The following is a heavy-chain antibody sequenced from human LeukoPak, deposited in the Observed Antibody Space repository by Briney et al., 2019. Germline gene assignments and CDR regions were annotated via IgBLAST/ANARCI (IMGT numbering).Heavy chain of an antibody. CDR2: ISSSSSYI. Sequence: GGSLRLSCAASGFTFSSYSMNWVRQAPGKGLEWVSSISSSSSYIYYADSVKGRFTISRDNAKNSLYLQMNSLRAEDTAVYYCARDSSSLGNYYSMDVWGQGTTVTVSS. V-gene: IGHV3-21*01. CDR1: GFTFSSYS. J-gene: IGHJ6*02. CDR3: ARDSSSLGNYYSMDV. D-gene: IGHD6-13*01.